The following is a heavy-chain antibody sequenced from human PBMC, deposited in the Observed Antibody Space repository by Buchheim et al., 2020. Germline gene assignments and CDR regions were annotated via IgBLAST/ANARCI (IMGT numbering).Heavy chain of an antibody. CDR2: ISSSSSTT. V-gene: IGHV3-48*01. CDR1: GFTFSTYS. D-gene: IGHD6-13*01. CDR3: ARDRVAAAGYSYMDV. J-gene: IGHJ6*03. Sequence: EVQVVESGGGLVQPGGSLRLSCAASGFTFSTYSMNWVRQAPGRGLEWVSYISSSSSTTYYADSVKGRFTISRDTAKNSLYLQMNSLRAEDTGVYYCARDRVAAAGYSYMDVWGKGTT.